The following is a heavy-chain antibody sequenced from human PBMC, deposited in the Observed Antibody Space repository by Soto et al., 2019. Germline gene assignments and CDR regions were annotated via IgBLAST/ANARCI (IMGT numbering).Heavy chain of an antibody. CDR2: IIPSFGTA. D-gene: IGHD5-12*01. CDR1: GGTLSSYA. V-gene: IGHV1-69*13. J-gene: IGHJ4*02. CDR3: ATGEWYGGYVPFDY. Sequence: GAPLKGSCKGSGGTLSSYAISWVRQGPGQGLEWRGGIIPSFGTANYAQKFQGRVTMTADESTSTAYRELSSLRSEDTAVYYCATGEWYGGYVPFDYWGQGTLVTVSS.